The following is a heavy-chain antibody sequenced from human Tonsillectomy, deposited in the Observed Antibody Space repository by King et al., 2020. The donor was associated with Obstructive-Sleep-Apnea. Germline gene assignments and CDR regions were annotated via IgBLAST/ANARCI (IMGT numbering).Heavy chain of an antibody. Sequence: VTLKESGPALVKPTQTLTLTCTFSGFSLSTSGMCVGWIRQPPGKALEWLARIDWDDDKYYSTSLKTRLTISKDTSKNQVVLTMTNMDPVDTATYYCARMYYYGSGSYYNAFDYWGQGTLVTVSS. V-gene: IGHV2-70*11. D-gene: IGHD3-10*01. CDR2: IDWDDDK. CDR3: ARMYYYGSGSYYNAFDY. J-gene: IGHJ4*02. CDR1: GFSLSTSGMC.